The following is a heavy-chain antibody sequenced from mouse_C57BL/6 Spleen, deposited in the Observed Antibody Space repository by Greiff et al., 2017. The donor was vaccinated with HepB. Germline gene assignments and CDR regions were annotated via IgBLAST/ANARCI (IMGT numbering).Heavy chain of an antibody. CDR2: IYIGKGYT. Sequence: EVQLQQSGAELVRPGSSVKMSCKTSGYTFTSYGINWVKQRPGQGLEWIGYIYIGKGYTEYNEKFKGKATLTSDTSSSTAYMQLSSLTSEDSAIYFCARSDYDYDGEGYWGQGTTLTVSS. J-gene: IGHJ2*01. V-gene: IGHV1-58*01. CDR1: GYTFTSYG. D-gene: IGHD2-4*01. CDR3: ARSDYDYDGEGY.